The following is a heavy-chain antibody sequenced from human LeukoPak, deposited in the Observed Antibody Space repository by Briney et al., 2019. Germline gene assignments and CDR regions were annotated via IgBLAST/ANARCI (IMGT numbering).Heavy chain of an antibody. J-gene: IGHJ5*02. Sequence: SVKVSCKASGGTFSSYAISWVRQAPGQGLEWMGGIIPIFGTANYAQKFQGRVTITADESTSTAYVELSSLRSEDTAVYYCARDGRLVNWFDPWGQGTLVTVSS. CDR3: ARDGRLVNWFDP. CDR2: IIPIFGTA. V-gene: IGHV1-69*13. CDR1: GGTFSSYA. D-gene: IGHD6-19*01.